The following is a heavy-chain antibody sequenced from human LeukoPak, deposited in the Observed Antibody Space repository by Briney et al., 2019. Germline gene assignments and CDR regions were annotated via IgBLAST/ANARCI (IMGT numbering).Heavy chain of an antibody. CDR1: GYTFTGYY. J-gene: IGHJ4*02. V-gene: IGHV1-2*02. D-gene: IGHD3-22*01. CDR3: AIDSSGSLYYFDY. Sequence: LWASVKVSCKASGYTFTGYYMHWVRQAPGQGLEWMGWINPNSGGTNYAQKFQGRVTMTRDTSISTAYMELSRLRSDDTAVYYCAIDSSGSLYYFDYWGQGTLVTVSS. CDR2: INPNSGGT.